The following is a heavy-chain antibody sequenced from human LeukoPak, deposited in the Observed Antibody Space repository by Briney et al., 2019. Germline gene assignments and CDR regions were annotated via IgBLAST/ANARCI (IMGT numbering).Heavy chain of an antibody. D-gene: IGHD3-10*01. V-gene: IGHV3-66*01. CDR3: AKVPSTYYYGSGRVGYYMDV. Sequence: GSLRLSCAASGFTVSSNYMSWVRQAPGKGLEWVSVIYSGGSTYYADSVKGRFTISRDNSKNTLYLQMNSLRAEDTAVYYCAKVPSTYYYGSGRVGYYMDVWGKGTTVTVSS. CDR2: IYSGGST. J-gene: IGHJ6*03. CDR1: GFTVSSNY.